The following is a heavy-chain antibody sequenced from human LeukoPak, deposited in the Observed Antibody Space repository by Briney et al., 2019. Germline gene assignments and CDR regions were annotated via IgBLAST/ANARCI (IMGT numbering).Heavy chain of an antibody. Sequence: SETLSLTCTVSGGSISSYYWSWTRQPAGKGLEWIGRIYTSGSTNYNPSLKSRVTMSVDTSKNQFSLKLSSVTAADTAVYYCARDSRYSSGLGFDPWGQGTLVTVSS. J-gene: IGHJ5*02. CDR3: ARDSRYSSGLGFDP. CDR1: GGSISSYY. D-gene: IGHD6-19*01. V-gene: IGHV4-4*07. CDR2: IYTSGST.